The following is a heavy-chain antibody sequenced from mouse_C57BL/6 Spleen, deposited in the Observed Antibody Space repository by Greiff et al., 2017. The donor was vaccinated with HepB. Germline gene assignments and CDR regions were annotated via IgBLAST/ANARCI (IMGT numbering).Heavy chain of an antibody. J-gene: IGHJ3*01. CDR2: IHPNSGST. V-gene: IGHV1-64*01. Sequence: QVQLQQPGAELVKPGASVKLSCKASGYTFTSYWMHWVKQRPGQGLEWIGMIHPNSGSTNYNEKFKSKATLTADKSSSTAYMQLSSLTSEDSAVYYCARPGEPQFPFFAYWGQETLVTVSA. CDR1: GYTFTSYW. CDR3: ARPGEPQFPFFAY.